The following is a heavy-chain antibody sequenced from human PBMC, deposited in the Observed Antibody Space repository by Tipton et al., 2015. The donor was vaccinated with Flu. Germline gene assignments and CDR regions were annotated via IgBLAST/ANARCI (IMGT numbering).Heavy chain of an antibody. CDR2: IRSKAYGGTT. D-gene: IGHD2-15*01. Sequence: SLRLSCTASGFTFGDYAMSWFRQAPGKGLEWVGFIRSKAYGGTTEYAASVKGRFTISRDDSKSIAYLQMNSLKTEDTAVYYCTRDRRGVAATGYYFDYWGQGTLVTVSS. J-gene: IGHJ4*02. CDR1: GFTFGDYA. V-gene: IGHV3-49*03. CDR3: TRDRRGVAATGYYFDY.